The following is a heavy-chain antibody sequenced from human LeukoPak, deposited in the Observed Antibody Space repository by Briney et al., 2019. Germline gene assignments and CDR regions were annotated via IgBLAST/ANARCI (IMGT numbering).Heavy chain of an antibody. D-gene: IGHD2-21*02. V-gene: IGHV3-30-3*01. CDR1: GFTFSSYD. CDR2: ISHDGSSK. CDR3: ARDTDYYFDY. Sequence: GRSLRLSCAASGFTFSSYDLHWVRQAPGKGLEWVAVISHDGSSKYYADSARGRFTISRDDSKNTLYLQMNSLRAEDTAVYYCARDTDYYFDYWGQGTLVTVSS. J-gene: IGHJ4*02.